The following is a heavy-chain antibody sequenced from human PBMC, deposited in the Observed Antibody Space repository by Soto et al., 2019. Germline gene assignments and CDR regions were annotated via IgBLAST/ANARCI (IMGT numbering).Heavy chain of an antibody. V-gene: IGHV1-2*04. Sequence: QVQLVQSGAEVKKPGASVKVSCKASGYTFTGYYMHWVRQAPGQGLEWMGWINPNSGGTNYAQKFQGWVTMTRDTSISTAYMELSRLRSDDTAVYYCARGRKVVVVPAANEFDYWGQGTLVTVSS. CDR1: GYTFTGYY. J-gene: IGHJ4*02. CDR3: ARGRKVVVVPAANEFDY. CDR2: INPNSGGT. D-gene: IGHD2-2*01.